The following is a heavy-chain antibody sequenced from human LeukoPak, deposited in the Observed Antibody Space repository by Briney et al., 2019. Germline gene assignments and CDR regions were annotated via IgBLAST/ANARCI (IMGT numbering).Heavy chain of an antibody. V-gene: IGHV1-2*02. CDR2: INPNSGGT. CDR1: GYTFTGYY. J-gene: IGHJ4*02. CDR3: ARDAGGVVVAATYFDY. Sequence: GASVKVSCKASGYTFTGYYMHWVRQAPGQGLEWMGWINPNSGGTNYAQKFQGRVTMTRDTSTSTAYMELSRLRSDDTAVYYCARDAGGVVVAATYFDYWGQGTLVTVSS. D-gene: IGHD2-15*01.